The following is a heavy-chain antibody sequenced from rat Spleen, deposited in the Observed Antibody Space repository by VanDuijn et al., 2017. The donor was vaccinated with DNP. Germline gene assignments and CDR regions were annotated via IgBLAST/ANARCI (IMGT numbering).Heavy chain of an antibody. Sequence: EVQLVESGGGLVQPGRSLKLSCAASGFTFSDYNMAWVRQAPKKGLEWVATIIYDGSRPYYRDSVKGRFTISRDNAKSTLYLQMDSLRSEDTATYYCATVFITTTFDYWGQGVMVTVSS. CDR1: GFTFSDYN. J-gene: IGHJ2*01. CDR3: ATVFITTTFDY. V-gene: IGHV5S10*01. D-gene: IGHD1-10*01. CDR2: IIYDGSRP.